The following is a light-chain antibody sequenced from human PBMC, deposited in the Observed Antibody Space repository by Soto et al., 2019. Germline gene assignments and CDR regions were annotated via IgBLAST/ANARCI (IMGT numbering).Light chain of an antibody. CDR3: QQYYDVPYT. CDR1: QSVFYTSNSKNF. J-gene: IGKJ2*01. Sequence: DIVVTQSPGSLAVSLGETATINCKSSQSVFYTSNSKNFLAWYQQKPGQPPKLLFYWASTRESGVPERFSGSGSGTDVTLTISSLQAEDVEVYYCQQYYDVPYTFGQGTKLEIK. CDR2: WAS. V-gene: IGKV4-1*01.